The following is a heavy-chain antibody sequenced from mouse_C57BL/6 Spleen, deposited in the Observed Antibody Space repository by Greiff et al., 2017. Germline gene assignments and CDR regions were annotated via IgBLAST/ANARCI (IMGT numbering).Heavy chain of an antibody. CDR2: INPGSGGT. V-gene: IGHV1-54*01. CDR3: ARSSSGPYYAMDY. Sequence: QVQLQQSGAELVRPGTSVKVSCKASGYAFTNYLIEWVKQRPGQGLEWIGVINPGSGGTNYNEKFKGKATLTADKSSSTAYMQLSSLTSEDSAVYFCARSSSGPYYAMDYWGQGTSVTVS. CDR1: GYAFTNYL. J-gene: IGHJ4*01. D-gene: IGHD3-2*02.